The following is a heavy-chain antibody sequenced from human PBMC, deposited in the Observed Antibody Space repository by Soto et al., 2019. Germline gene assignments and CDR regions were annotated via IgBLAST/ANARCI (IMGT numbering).Heavy chain of an antibody. CDR2: IRGSGAET. Sequence: EVHLLESGGDLVQPGGSLRVSCVASGFSFSNYAMSWVRQAPGKGLEWVSGIRGSGAETHYADSVKGRFTISRDNSKNTVYLEMRSLNVGDTAVYYCARSEGAEGVVWFYTWVRGTLVTVSS. J-gene: IGHJ5*02. V-gene: IGHV3-23*01. D-gene: IGHD1-26*01. CDR1: GFSFSNYA. CDR3: ARSEGAEGVVWFYT.